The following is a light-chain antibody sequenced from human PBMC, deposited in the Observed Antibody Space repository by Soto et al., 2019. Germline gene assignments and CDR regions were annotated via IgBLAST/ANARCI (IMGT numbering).Light chain of an antibody. CDR3: QQYNSCPRT. CDR1: QTVSSK. Sequence: EIVMTQSPATLSVSAGERITISCRASQTVSSKLAWYQQKPGQAPRLLIYTTLSIDTGVPPKFSASGSGTDFTLTIDSLQSEDFVLYYCQQYNSCPRTFGQGTRVEIK. V-gene: IGKV3-15*01. CDR2: TTL. J-gene: IGKJ1*01.